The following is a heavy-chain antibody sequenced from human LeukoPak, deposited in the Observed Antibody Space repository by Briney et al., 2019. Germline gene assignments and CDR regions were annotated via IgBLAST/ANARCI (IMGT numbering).Heavy chain of an antibody. D-gene: IGHD6-19*01. J-gene: IGHJ6*03. CDR2: IIPIFGTA. Sequence: ASVKVSCKASGGTFSSYAISWVRQAPGQGLEWMGGIIPIFGTANYAQKFQGRVTITTDESTSTAYMELSSLRSEDTAVYYCATSGWLVPGPYYYYMDVWGKGTTVTVSS. CDR3: ATSGWLVPGPYYYYMDV. CDR1: GGTFSSYA. V-gene: IGHV1-69*05.